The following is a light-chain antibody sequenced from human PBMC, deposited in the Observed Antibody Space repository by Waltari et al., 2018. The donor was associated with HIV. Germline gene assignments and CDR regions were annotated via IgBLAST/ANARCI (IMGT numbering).Light chain of an antibody. CDR2: DDR. CDR3: QVWECRGDPVI. CDR1: NIAATKS. Sequence: SYVLTQPPSVSVAPGQTARITCGGNNIAATKSVHWYRLNPGQAPVVVIYDDRDRPSGIPDSCCGSSTGDTATLTISGAEAGDEADYYCQVWECRGDPVIFGGGTKLAVV. V-gene: IGLV3-21*02. J-gene: IGLJ2*01.